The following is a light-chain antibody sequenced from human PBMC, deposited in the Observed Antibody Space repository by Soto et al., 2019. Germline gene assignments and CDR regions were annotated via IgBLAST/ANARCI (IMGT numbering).Light chain of an antibody. CDR1: SSNIGAGYV. Sequence: QSVLTQPPSVSGAPGQRVTTSCTGSSSNIGAGYVVHWYRHLPGTAPRLLIYVDDQRPSGVPDRFSGSKSGTSASLAISGLRSDDEADYYCAAWDDSLSAFVFATGTKVTVL. J-gene: IGLJ1*01. V-gene: IGLV1-47*02. CDR3: AAWDDSLSAFV. CDR2: VDD.